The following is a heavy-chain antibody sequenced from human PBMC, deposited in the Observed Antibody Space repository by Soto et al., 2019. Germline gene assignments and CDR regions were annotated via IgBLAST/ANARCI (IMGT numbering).Heavy chain of an antibody. CDR3: ATSYFGTGGFDY. V-gene: IGHV4-39*01. CDR1: GGSISSSSYY. CDR2: IYYSGST. Sequence: SETLSLTCTVSGGSISSSSYYWGWIRQPPGKGLEWIGSIYYSGSTYYNPSLKSRVTISVDTSKNQFSLKLSSVTAADTAVYYCATSYFGTGGFDYWGQGTLGTVSS. D-gene: IGHD1-1*01. J-gene: IGHJ4*02.